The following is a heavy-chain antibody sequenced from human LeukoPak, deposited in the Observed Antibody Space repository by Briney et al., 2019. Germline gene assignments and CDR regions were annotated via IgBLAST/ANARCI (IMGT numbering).Heavy chain of an antibody. D-gene: IGHD1-26*01. CDR1: GFIFSTYN. V-gene: IGHV3-21*01. J-gene: IGHJ4*02. CDR2: ISSSSSYK. CDR3: ARGASGNYEPDF. Sequence: KPGGSLRLSCAASGFIFSTYNMNWVRQAPGKGLEWVSSISSSSSYKYYTDSVKGRFTISRDNAKNSLYLQMNSLRVEDTAVYYCARGASGNYEPDFWGQGTLVTVSS.